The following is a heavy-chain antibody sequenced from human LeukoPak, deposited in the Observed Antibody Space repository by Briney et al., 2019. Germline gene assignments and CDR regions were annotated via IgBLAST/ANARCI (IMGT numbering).Heavy chain of an antibody. CDR3: ARHVHSTPMIVVVVTPPYLPDFDL. CDR2: IYYSGRT. V-gene: IGHV4-39*01. D-gene: IGHD3-22*01. J-gene: IGHJ2*01. CDR1: GGSISSSSYY. Sequence: SETLSLTCTVSGGSISSSSYYWGWIRQPPGKGLEWIGSIYYSGRTYYNASLKSRVTISVDTSKNQFSLTLSSVTAADTAVYYCARHVHSTPMIVVVVTPPYLPDFDLWGRGTLVTVSS.